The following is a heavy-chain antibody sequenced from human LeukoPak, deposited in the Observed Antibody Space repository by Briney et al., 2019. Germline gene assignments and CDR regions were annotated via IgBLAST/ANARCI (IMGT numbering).Heavy chain of an antibody. CDR2: ISYDGSNK. J-gene: IGHJ5*02. CDR3: ARDWPVAGS. V-gene: IGHV3-30*04. D-gene: IGHD6-19*01. Sequence: GGSLRLSCAASGFTFSSYAMHWVRQAPGKGLEWVAVISYDGSNKYYADSVKGRFTISRDNSKNTLYLQMNSLRAEDTAVYYCARDWPVAGSWGQGTLVTVSS. CDR1: GFTFSSYA.